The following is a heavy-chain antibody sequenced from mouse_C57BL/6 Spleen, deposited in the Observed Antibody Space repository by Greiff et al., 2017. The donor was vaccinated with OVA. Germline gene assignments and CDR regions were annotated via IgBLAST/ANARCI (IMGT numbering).Heavy chain of an antibody. CDR1: GFTFSDYG. CDR3: ARGGRIDYYAMDY. V-gene: IGHV5-17*01. Sequence: EVKLVESGGGLVKPGGSLKLSCAASGFTFSDYGMHWVRQAPEKGLEWVAYISSGSSTLYYADTVKGRFTISRDNAKNTLFLQMTSLRSEDTAMYYCARGGRIDYYAMDYWGQGTSVTVSS. CDR2: ISSGSSTL. J-gene: IGHJ4*01.